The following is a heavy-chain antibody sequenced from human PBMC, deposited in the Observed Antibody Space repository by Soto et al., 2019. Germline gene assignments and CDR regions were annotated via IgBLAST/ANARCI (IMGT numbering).Heavy chain of an antibody. J-gene: IGHJ6*02. Sequence: QVQLVQSGAEVKKPGSSVKVSCKASGGTFSSYAISWVRQAPGQGLEWMGGIIPIFGTANYAQKFQGRVTITADESTSTAYMELSSLRSADTPGYYCARELYGSGSYDRPYYYFYGMDVWGQGTTVTVSS. CDR2: IIPIFGTA. CDR1: GGTFSSYA. CDR3: ARELYGSGSYDRPYYYFYGMDV. V-gene: IGHV1-69*01. D-gene: IGHD3-10*01.